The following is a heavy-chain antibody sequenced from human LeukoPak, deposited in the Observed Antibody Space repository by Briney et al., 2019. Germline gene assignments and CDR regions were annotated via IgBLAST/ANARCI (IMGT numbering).Heavy chain of an antibody. CDR2: ITWNGGSR. Sequence: PGGSLRLSCAASGFTFDDYAMHWVRQVPGKGLEWVSSITWNGGSRGYADSVKGRFTISRDNAKNSLYLEMNSLRTEDTAFYYCARPRSAWRQDGDFEYWGQGALVTVSS. CDR1: GFTFDDYA. J-gene: IGHJ4*02. CDR3: ARPRSAWRQDGDFEY. V-gene: IGHV3-9*01. D-gene: IGHD6-19*01.